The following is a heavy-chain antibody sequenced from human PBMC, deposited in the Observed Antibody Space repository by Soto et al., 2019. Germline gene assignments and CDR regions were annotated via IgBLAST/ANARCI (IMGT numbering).Heavy chain of an antibody. D-gene: IGHD6-19*01. J-gene: IGHJ4*02. Sequence: QITLKESGPTLVKPTQTLTLTCTFSGFSFSTTGVGVGWIRQPPGKALEWLALIYWADDKGYSPSLKSRLNTIKDTTKNHMVLTMTNIDPVDTATYYCAHRQAQGIGLAGTYDSWGQGTLVTVSS. CDR2: IYWADDK. V-gene: IGHV2-5*02. CDR3: AHRQAQGIGLAGTYDS. CDR1: GFSFSTTGVG.